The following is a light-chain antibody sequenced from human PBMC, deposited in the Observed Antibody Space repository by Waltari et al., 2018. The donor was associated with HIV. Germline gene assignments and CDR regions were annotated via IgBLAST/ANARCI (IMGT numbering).Light chain of an antibody. CDR3: QQYNNWPRT. Sequence: EIVMTQSPAPLSVSPGERATRSCRARQSVSSNLAWYQQKPGQAPRLLIYGASTRATGIPARFSGSGSGTEFTLTISSLQSEDFAVYYCQQYNNWPRTFGQGTKVEIK. J-gene: IGKJ1*01. CDR2: GAS. V-gene: IGKV3-15*01. CDR1: QSVSSN.